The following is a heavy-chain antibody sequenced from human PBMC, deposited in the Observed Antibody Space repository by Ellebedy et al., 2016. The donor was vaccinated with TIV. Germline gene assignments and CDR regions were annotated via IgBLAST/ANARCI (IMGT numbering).Heavy chain of an antibody. CDR3: VRVPSSDAFDI. CDR1: GYRFSNYW. J-gene: IGHJ3*02. CDR2: IYPGDSDT. Sequence: GESLKISCKGSGYRFSNYWIGWVRQMPGKGLEWMGVIYPGDSDTRYSPSFQGQVTISADKSISTAYLQWSSLKASDTAMYYCVRVPSSDAFDIWGQGTMVTVSS. D-gene: IGHD4/OR15-4a*01. V-gene: IGHV5-51*01.